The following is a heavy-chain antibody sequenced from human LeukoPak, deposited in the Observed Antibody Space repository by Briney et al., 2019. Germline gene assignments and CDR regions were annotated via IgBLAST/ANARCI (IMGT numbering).Heavy chain of an antibody. V-gene: IGHV3-21*01. CDR1: GFTFSSYS. Sequence: GGSLRLSCATSGFTFSSYSMNWVRQAPGKGLEWVSSISSSSSYIHYADSVKGRFTISRDNAKNSLYLQMNSLRAEDTAVYYCARRKDVVVVPGTMGYYLDVWGKGTTVTVSS. CDR2: ISSSSSYI. CDR3: ARRKDVVVVPGTMGYYLDV. J-gene: IGHJ6*03. D-gene: IGHD2-2*01.